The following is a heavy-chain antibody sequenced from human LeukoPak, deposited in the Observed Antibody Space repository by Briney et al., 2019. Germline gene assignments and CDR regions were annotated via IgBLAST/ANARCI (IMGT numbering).Heavy chain of an antibody. CDR2: ISGSGGYT. V-gene: IGHV3-23*01. J-gene: IGHJ4*02. CDR3: AKHIAVAGRYFDY. D-gene: IGHD6-19*01. CDR1: GFTFSSYA. Sequence: GGSLRLSCAASGFTFSSYAMSWVRQAPGKGLQWVSAISGSGGYTYYADSVKGRFVISRDNSKNTLYLQMSSLRAEDTAIYYCAKHIAVAGRYFDYWGQGTLVTVSS.